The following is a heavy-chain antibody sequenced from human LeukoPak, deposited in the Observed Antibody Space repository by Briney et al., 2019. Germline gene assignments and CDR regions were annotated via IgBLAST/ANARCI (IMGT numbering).Heavy chain of an antibody. D-gene: IGHD3-22*01. CDR3: ASTYYYDSSGYYLWYYYYGMDV. CDR2: IKQDGSEK. Sequence: GSLRLSCAASGFTFSSYWMSWVRQAPGKGLEWVANIKQDGSEKYYVDSVKGRFTISRDNAKNSLYLQMNSLRAEDTAVYYCASTYYYDSSGYYLWYYYYGMDVWGQGTTVTVSS. V-gene: IGHV3-7*01. J-gene: IGHJ6*02. CDR1: GFTFSSYW.